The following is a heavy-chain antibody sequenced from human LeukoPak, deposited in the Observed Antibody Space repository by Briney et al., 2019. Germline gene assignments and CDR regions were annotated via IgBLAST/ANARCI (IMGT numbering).Heavy chain of an antibody. V-gene: IGHV4-31*03. CDR3: ARRVTPLGRAFDI. CDR1: GGSISSGSHY. J-gene: IGHJ3*02. Sequence: SETLSLTCTVSGGSISSGSHYWSWIRQHPGKGLEWIGYIYYNGNTYYNPSLKSRVTISVDTSKNQFSLKLNSVTAADTAVYYCARRVTPLGRAFDIWGQGTMVTVSS. CDR2: IYYNGNT. D-gene: IGHD2-21*02.